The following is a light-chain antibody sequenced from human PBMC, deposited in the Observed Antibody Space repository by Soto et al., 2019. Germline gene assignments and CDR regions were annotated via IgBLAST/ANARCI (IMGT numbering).Light chain of an antibody. V-gene: IGKV1-5*03. CDR3: HQYDTYFS. CDR1: QNINSW. J-gene: IGKJ2*03. CDR2: KAS. Sequence: DIQMTQSPSTLSASVGDRVTITCRASQNINSWLAWYQQKPGKAPKLLIYKASSLESGGPSRFSCSESGTEFTLTINSQQPDDFAADYCHQYDTYFSFGQGTKREIK.